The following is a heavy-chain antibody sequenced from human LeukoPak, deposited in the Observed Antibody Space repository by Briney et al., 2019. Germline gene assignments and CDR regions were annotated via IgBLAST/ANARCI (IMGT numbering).Heavy chain of an antibody. CDR2: FYTRGGT. CDR3: ARGVAVYYYGMDV. V-gene: IGHV4-4*07. CDR1: AGSISTYY. Sequence: SETLSLTCTVSAGSISTYYWSWIRQPAGKGLEWIRRFYTRGGTSYNPSLKSRVTMSVDTSKNQFSLKLSSVTAADTAVYYCARGVAVYYYGMDVWGQGTTVTVSS. D-gene: IGHD3-3*01. J-gene: IGHJ6*02.